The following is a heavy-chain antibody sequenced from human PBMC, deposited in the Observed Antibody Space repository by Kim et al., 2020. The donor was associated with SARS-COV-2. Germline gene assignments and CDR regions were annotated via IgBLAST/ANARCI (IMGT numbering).Heavy chain of an antibody. D-gene: IGHD6-19*01. V-gene: IGHV3-7*03. Sequence: GGSLRLSCTASGFTFSIYNMGWALQAPGKGLEWVANIKYDGSTKAYVDSVKGRFTISRDNDKNSVFLQMNSLRAEDTAVYHCARDDRAGSVDYWGQGTL. CDR3: ARDDRAGSVDY. J-gene: IGHJ4*02. CDR2: IKYDGSTK. CDR1: GFTFSIYN.